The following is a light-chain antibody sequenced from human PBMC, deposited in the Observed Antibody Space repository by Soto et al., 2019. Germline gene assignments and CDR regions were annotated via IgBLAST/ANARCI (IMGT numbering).Light chain of an antibody. V-gene: IGKV2-30*01. CDR1: QSLVDSDGNTF. Sequence: DIVMTQSPFSLPVTLGQPASISCRSSQSLVDSDGNTFLNWFQQRPGQSPRRLIHKVSDRDSGVPDRFSGSGSGTDFILRISRVEAEDVGVYYCMQGRQWPYTFGQGTKLEIK. CDR3: MQGRQWPYT. CDR2: KVS. J-gene: IGKJ2*01.